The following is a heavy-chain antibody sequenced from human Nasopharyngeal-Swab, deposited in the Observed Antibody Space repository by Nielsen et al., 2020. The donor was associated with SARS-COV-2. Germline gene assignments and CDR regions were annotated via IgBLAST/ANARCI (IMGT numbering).Heavy chain of an antibody. CDR1: GFTFSSYA. CDR3: ARQDTAMGYYFDY. CDR2: IYYSGST. J-gene: IGHJ4*02. V-gene: IGHV4-59*08. D-gene: IGHD5-18*01. Sequence: GSLRLSCAASGFTFSSYAMSWVRQAPGKGLEWIGYIYYSGSTNYNPSLKSRVTISVDTSKNQFSLKLSSVTAADTAVYYCARQDTAMGYYFDYWGQGTLVTVSS.